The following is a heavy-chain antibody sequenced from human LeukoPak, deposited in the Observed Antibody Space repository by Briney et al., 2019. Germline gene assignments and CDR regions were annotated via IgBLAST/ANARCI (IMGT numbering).Heavy chain of an antibody. Sequence: AGRSLRLSCAASGFILNDYGMHWVRQAPGKGLEWVADIWFDKNQHFADSVKGRFAISRDNSKNTVYLQINSLRAEDTAVYYCARGGSMKQLVGRGGRYFDYWGQGTLVTVSS. CDR3: ARGGSMKQLVGRGGRYFDY. J-gene: IGHJ4*02. V-gene: IGHV3-33*01. CDR2: IWFDKNQ. CDR1: GFILNDYG. D-gene: IGHD6-6*01.